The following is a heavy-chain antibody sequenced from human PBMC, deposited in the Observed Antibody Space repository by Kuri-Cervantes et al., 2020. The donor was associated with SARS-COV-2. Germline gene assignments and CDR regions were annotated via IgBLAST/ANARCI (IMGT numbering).Heavy chain of an antibody. CDR3: AREDSSGWKRGFDY. D-gene: IGHD6-19*01. Sequence: GESLKISCAASGFTFSSYSMNWVRQAPGKGLEWVSYISSSSSTIYYADSVKGRFTISRDNSKNTLYLQMNSLRAEDTAVYYCAREDSSGWKRGFDYWGQGTLVTVSS. J-gene: IGHJ4*02. CDR2: ISSSSSTI. V-gene: IGHV3-48*01. CDR1: GFTFSSYS.